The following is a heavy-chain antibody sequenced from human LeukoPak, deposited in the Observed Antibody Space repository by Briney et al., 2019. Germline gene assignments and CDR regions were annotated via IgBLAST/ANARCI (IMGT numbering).Heavy chain of an antibody. V-gene: IGHV4-31*03. D-gene: IGHD4-17*01. Sequence: SETLSLTCTVSGGSISDGGFYWSWIRQHPGKGLEWIGYIYYSGSTYYNPSLKSRVTISVDTSKNQFSLKLSSVTAADTAVYYCARGTTVTTLGYWGQGTLVTVSS. J-gene: IGHJ4*02. CDR2: IYYSGST. CDR3: ARGTTVTTLGY. CDR1: GGSISDGGFY.